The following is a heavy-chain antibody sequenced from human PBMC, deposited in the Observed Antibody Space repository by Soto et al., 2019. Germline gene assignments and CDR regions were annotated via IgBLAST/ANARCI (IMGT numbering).Heavy chain of an antibody. CDR1: GFTISSHG. Sequence: QVHLVESGGGLVQPGTSLRLSCEASGFTISSHGMHWVRQAPGKGLEWVAMMSHDGTAEYYLDSVKGRFTVSRDISKNPLHLQMDSLRPEDTAMYYCAKDWGGSGWYNWFDPWGQGTLVTVSS. CDR3: AKDWGGSGWYNWFDP. V-gene: IGHV3-30*18. CDR2: MSHDGTAE. D-gene: IGHD6-19*01. J-gene: IGHJ5*02.